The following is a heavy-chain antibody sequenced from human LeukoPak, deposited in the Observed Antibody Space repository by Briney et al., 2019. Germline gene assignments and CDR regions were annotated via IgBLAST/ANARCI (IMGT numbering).Heavy chain of an antibody. CDR2: TNSDGSTT. V-gene: IGHV3-74*01. CDR1: GFTFSSYW. J-gene: IGHJ4*02. D-gene: IGHD1-26*01. CDR3: ATNIVGPTLDY. Sequence: TGGSLRLSCAAPGFTFSSYWMHWVRHAPGKGRVWVSGTNSDGSTTAYADSVKGRFTISRDNAKNTLYLQMNSLRAEDTAVYYCATNIVGPTLDYWGQGTLVTVSS.